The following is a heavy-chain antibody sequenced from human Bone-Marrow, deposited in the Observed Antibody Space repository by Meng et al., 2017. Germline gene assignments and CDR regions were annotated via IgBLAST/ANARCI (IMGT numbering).Heavy chain of an antibody. D-gene: IGHD1-26*01. CDR1: GYTFTSYG. Sequence: ASVKVSCKASGYTFTSYGISWVRQAPGQGLEWMGWISAYNGNTNYAQKLQGRVTMTTDTSTSTAYMELRSLRSDDTAVYYCAADLGYSGSPWHDDAFDIWGQGTMVTVSS. CDR2: ISAYNGNT. J-gene: IGHJ3*02. V-gene: IGHV1-18*01. CDR3: AADLGYSGSPWHDDAFDI.